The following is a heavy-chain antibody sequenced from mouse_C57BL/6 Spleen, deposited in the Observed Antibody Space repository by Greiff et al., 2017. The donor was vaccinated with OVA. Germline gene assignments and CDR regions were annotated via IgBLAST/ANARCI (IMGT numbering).Heavy chain of an antibody. CDR1: GFTFSSYA. CDR3: AREVWTY. J-gene: IGHJ3*01. Sequence: EVQLVESGGGLVKPGGSLKLSCAASGFTFSSYAMSWVRQTPEKRLEWVATISDGGSYTYYPDNVKGRFTISRDNAKNNLYLQMSHLKSEDTAMYYCAREVWTYWGQGTLVTVSA. CDR2: ISDGGSYT. V-gene: IGHV5-4*01.